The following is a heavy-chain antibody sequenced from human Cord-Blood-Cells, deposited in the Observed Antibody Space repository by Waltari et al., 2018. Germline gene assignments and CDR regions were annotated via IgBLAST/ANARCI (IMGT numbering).Heavy chain of an antibody. CDR2: INPSSGGT. D-gene: IGHD7-27*01. CDR1: GYTFTGYY. J-gene: IGHJ6*02. V-gene: IGHV1-2*02. CDR3: ARDLQLGTNYYYGMDV. Sequence: QVQLVQSGAEVKKPGASVKVSCKASGYTFTGYYMHWVRQAPGQGLEWMGWINPSSGGTNYAQKFQGRVTMTRDTSISTAYMELSRLRSDDTAVYYCARDLQLGTNYYYGMDVWGQGTTVTVSS.